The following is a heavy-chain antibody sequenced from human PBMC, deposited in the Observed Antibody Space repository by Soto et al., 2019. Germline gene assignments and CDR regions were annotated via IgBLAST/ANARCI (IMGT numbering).Heavy chain of an antibody. Sequence: GGSLRLSCVASGFTFSSYAMHWVRQAPGKGLEWVAVISYDGSNKYYADSVKGRFTISRDNSKNPLYLQMNSLRAEDTAVYYCARGVYSSSWGMDVWGQGTTVTVSS. CDR2: ISYDGSNK. CDR3: ARGVYSSSWGMDV. CDR1: GFTFSSYA. V-gene: IGHV3-30-3*01. D-gene: IGHD6-6*01. J-gene: IGHJ6*02.